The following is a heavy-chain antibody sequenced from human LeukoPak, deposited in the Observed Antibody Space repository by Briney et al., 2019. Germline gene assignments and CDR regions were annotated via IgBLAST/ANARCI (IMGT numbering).Heavy chain of an antibody. CDR2: ITGSSRST. D-gene: IGHD3-9*01. CDR3: AKRTAANYDILTGYYSRPNDAFDI. V-gene: IGHV3-23*01. J-gene: IGHJ3*02. Sequence: AITGSSRSTYYADSVKGRFTISRDNSKNMLYLQMNSLRAEDTAVYYCAKRTAANYDILTGYYSRPNDAFDIWGQGTMVTVSS.